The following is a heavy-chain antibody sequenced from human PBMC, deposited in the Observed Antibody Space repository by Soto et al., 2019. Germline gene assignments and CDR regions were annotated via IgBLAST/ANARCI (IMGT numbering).Heavy chain of an antibody. J-gene: IGHJ4*02. D-gene: IGHD3-22*01. CDR3: AKDLGYYYDRSEPGRVDY. CDR2: ISCSGGST. CDR1: GFTFSSYA. V-gene: IGHV3-23*01. Sequence: VGSLGISCAGSGFTFSSYAMSWVRQAPGKGLEWVSAISCSGGSTYYADSVKGRFTISRDNSKNTLYLQMNSLRAEDTAVYYCAKDLGYYYDRSEPGRVDYWGQGTLVTVSS.